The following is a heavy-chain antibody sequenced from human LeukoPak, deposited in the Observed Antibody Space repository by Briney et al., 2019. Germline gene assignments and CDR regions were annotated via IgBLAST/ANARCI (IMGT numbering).Heavy chain of an antibody. CDR2: IFSGVDT. V-gene: IGHV3-66*01. D-gene: IGHD4-11*01. J-gene: IGHJ5*02. CDR1: GFTVSNNW. CDR3: ARDPSAVTTNTYA. Sequence: GGSLRLSCAASGFTVSNNWMNWVRQAPGKGLEWVSLIFSGVDTQYADSVKDRFTISRDASKNTLYLQMSNLRAEDTAVYYCARDPSAVTTNTYAWGQGTLVTVSS.